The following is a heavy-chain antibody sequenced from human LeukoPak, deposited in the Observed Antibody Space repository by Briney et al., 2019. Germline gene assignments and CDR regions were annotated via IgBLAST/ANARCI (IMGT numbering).Heavy chain of an antibody. CDR2: IYYSGST. CDR3: AGHLPYSNYCYY. D-gene: IGHD4-11*01. J-gene: IGHJ4*02. CDR1: GGSISSSSYY. Sequence: SETLSLTCTVSGGSISSSSYYWGWIRQPPGKGLEWIASIYYSGSTYYNPSLKSRVTTSVDTSKNQFSLKLSSVTAADTAVYYCAGHLPYSNYCYYWGQGTLVTVSS. V-gene: IGHV4-39*01.